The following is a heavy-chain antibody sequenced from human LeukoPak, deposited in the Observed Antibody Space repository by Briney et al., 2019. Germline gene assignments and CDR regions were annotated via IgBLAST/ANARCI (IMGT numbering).Heavy chain of an antibody. CDR2: IYYSGST. D-gene: IGHD2-21*02. J-gene: IGHJ4*02. CDR3: ARGKGFVGVTAFDY. CDR1: GGSISSGDYY. V-gene: IGHV4-30-4*02. Sequence: SETLSLTCTVSGGSISSGDYYWSWIRQPPGKGLEWIGYIYYSGSTYYNPSLKSRVTISVDTSKNQFSLKLSSVTAADTAVYYWARGKGFVGVTAFDYWGQGTLSPSP.